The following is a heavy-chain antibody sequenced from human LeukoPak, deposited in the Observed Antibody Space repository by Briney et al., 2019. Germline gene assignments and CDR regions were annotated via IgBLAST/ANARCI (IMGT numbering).Heavy chain of an antibody. J-gene: IGHJ4*02. CDR2: IYYSGST. Sequence: SQTLSLTCTVSGGSISSGGYYWSWIRQHPGKGLEWIGYIYYSGSTYYNPSLKSRVTISVDTSKNQFSLKLSSVTAADTAVYYCARGNYYDSSGYCLDYWGQGTLVTVSS. CDR3: ARGNYYDSSGYCLDY. CDR1: GGSISSGGYY. D-gene: IGHD3-22*01. V-gene: IGHV4-31*03.